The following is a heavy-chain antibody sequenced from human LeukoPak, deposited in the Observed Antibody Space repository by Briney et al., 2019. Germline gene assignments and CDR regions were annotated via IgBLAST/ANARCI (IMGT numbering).Heavy chain of an antibody. V-gene: IGHV3-48*04. J-gene: IGHJ6*02. Sequence: GRSLRLSCAASGFTFSTYGMHWVRQAPGKGLEWVSYISSSGSTIYYADSVKGRFTISRDNAKNSLYLQMNSLRAEDTAVYYCATYLSPIVVVPAAMLPDYYYGMDVWGQGTTVTVSS. D-gene: IGHD2-2*01. CDR2: ISSSGSTI. CDR1: GFTFSTYG. CDR3: ATYLSPIVVVPAAMLPDYYYGMDV.